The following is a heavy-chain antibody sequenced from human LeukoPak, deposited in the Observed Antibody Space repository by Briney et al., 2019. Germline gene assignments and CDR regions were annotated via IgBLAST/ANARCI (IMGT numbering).Heavy chain of an antibody. Sequence: ASVKVSCKASGYTFTSYDINWVRQATGQGLEWMGWMNPNSGNTGYAQKFQGRVTITRNTSISTAYMELSSLRSEDTAVYYCATESYGSGSFQSDYWGQGTLVTVSS. D-gene: IGHD3-10*01. CDR2: MNPNSGNT. CDR3: ATESYGSGSFQSDY. J-gene: IGHJ4*02. V-gene: IGHV1-8*03. CDR1: GYTFTSYD.